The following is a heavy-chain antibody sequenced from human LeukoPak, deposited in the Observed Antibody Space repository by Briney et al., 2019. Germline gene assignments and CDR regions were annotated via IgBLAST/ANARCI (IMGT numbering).Heavy chain of an antibody. V-gene: IGHV1-18*01. Sequence: GASVKVSCKASGYTFTSYGISWVRQAPGQGLEWMGRISAYNGNTNYAQKFQGRVTLTRDMSTSTDYLELSSLRSEDTAVYYCARDNSVRDEAWWFNPWGQGTLVTVSS. CDR1: GYTFTSYG. CDR3: ARDNSVRDEAWWFNP. J-gene: IGHJ5*02. D-gene: IGHD5-24*01. CDR2: ISAYNGNT.